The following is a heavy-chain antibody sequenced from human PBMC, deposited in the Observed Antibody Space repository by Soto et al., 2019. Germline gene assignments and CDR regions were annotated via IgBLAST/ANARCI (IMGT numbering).Heavy chain of an antibody. CDR3: ASNLFYCTNGVCFQIFDY. D-gene: IGHD2-8*01. J-gene: IGHJ4*02. CDR1: GFTVSSNY. Sequence: EVQLVESGGGLVQPGGSLRLSCAASGFTVSSNYMSWVRQAPGKGLEWVSVIYSGGSTYYADSVKGRFTISRDNSKNTLYLQMNSLRAEDTAVYYCASNLFYCTNGVCFQIFDYWGQGTLVTVSS. CDR2: IYSGGST. V-gene: IGHV3-66*01.